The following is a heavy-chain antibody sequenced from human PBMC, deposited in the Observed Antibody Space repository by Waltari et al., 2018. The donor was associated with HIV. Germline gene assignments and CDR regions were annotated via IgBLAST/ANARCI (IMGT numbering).Heavy chain of an antibody. D-gene: IGHD3-3*01. CDR2: IDWNGGSA. CDR1: GFTIDDYG. Sequence: DVRLVESGGEVVRPGASLRLSCVASGFTIDDYGMVWVRQRPGQGLEWVSNIDWNGGSANYGDSVKGRFTVFRDNPKASLYLQMNNLRDEDTGLYYCVRDSDGSGYDIWGRGTLVTVFS. V-gene: IGHV3-20*04. CDR3: VRDSDGSGYDI. J-gene: IGHJ1*01.